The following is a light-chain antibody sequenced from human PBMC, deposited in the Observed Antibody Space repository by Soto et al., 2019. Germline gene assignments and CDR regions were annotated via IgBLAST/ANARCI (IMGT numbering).Light chain of an antibody. CDR1: QSVSSTF. J-gene: IGKJ1*01. V-gene: IGKV3-20*01. CDR2: GAS. CDR3: QQYGSSRT. Sequence: EMVLTQSPGTLSLSPGARATLSCRASQSVSSTFLAWYQQKPGQAPRLLIYGASSRAIGIPDRLSGSRSGTDFTLTISRLEPEAFAVYYFQQYGSSRTFGQGTKVEIK.